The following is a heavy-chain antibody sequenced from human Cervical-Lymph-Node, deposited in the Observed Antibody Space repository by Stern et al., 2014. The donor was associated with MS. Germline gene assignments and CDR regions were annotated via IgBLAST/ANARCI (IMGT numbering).Heavy chain of an antibody. J-gene: IGHJ3*02. V-gene: IGHV1-18*01. CDR1: GYTFSSFG. Sequence: QVQLLESGAEVKKPGASVKVSCKTSGYTFSSFGISWVRQAPGQGLEWMGWISTHNGNTNYAQNLQGRVTMTTDASTSTVYMELRNLRSDDTAVYYCASPSLTTGLHAFDIWGQGTMVTVSS. CDR2: ISTHNGNT. D-gene: IGHD1-1*01. CDR3: ASPSLTTGLHAFDI.